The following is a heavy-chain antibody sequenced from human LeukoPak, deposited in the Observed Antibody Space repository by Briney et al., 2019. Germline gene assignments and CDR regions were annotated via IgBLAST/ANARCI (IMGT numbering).Heavy chain of an antibody. CDR1: GYTFTSFG. Sequence: ASVKVSCKASGYTFTSFGISWVRQAPGQGLEWMGWISVYNVNTNYAQKLQGRVTMTTDTSTSTVYMELRSLRSDDTAVYYCARDYSGYDGFDYWGQGTLVTVSS. J-gene: IGHJ4*02. V-gene: IGHV1-18*01. D-gene: IGHD5-12*01. CDR2: ISVYNVNT. CDR3: ARDYSGYDGFDY.